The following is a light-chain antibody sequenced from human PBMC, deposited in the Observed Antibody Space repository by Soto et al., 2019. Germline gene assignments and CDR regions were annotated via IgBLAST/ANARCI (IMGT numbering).Light chain of an antibody. J-gene: IGLJ3*02. CDR3: QSYDNNPRGGV. Sequence: QSVLTQPPSVSGAAGQRVTISCTGSSSNIGAGYDIHWYQQLPGRVPKLLIYGSINRPSGVPDRISGSKSGTSASLAISGLQAEDDADYYCQSYDNNPRGGVFGGGTKLTVL. CDR1: SSNIGAGYD. CDR2: GSI. V-gene: IGLV1-40*01.